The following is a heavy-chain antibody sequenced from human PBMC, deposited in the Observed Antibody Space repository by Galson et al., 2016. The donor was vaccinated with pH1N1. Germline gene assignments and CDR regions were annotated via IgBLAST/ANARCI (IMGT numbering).Heavy chain of an antibody. D-gene: IGHD1-26*01. V-gene: IGHV3-7*01. CDR3: ATDRGSGSHEN. CDR2: TKPDGTEK. CDR1: GIAFSAYW. J-gene: IGHJ4*02. Sequence: SLRLSCAASGIAFSAYWMSWVRQAPGKGPEWVANTKPDGTEKYFVDSVKGRFTISRDNAKNSLYLQINSLRAEDTAIYFCATDRGSGSHENWGQGTLVTVSS.